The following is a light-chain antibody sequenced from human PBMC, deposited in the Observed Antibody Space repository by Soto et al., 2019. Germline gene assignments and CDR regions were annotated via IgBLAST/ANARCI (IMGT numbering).Light chain of an antibody. V-gene: IGLV2-8*01. CDR3: CSYTGGNPSYV. Sequence: QSVLTQPPSASGSPGQSVTISCTGSSSDIGGYNYVSWYQQHPGKVPKLIIYEVTRRPSGVPDRFSGAKVGNTAYLTVSGLQADDEADYYCCSYTGGNPSYVFGTGTKLTVL. CDR2: EVT. CDR1: SSDIGGYNY. J-gene: IGLJ1*01.